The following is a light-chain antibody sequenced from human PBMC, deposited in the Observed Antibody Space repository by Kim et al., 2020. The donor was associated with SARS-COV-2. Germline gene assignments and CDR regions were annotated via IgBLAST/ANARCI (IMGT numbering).Light chain of an antibody. CDR3: AAWDDSLNGVV. CDR2: SNN. V-gene: IGLV1-44*01. Sequence: SELTQPPSASGTPGQRVTLSCSGSSSNIGSNTVNWYKQLPGTAPKLLIYSNNQRPSGVPDRFSGSKSGTSASLAISGLQSEDEDDYYCAAWDDSLNGVVFGGGTKVTVL. J-gene: IGLJ2*01. CDR1: SSNIGSNT.